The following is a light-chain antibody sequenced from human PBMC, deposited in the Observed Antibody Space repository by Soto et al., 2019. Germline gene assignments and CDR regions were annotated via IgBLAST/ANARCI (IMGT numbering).Light chain of an antibody. CDR1: QTFNSW. CDR2: DAS. Sequence: DIQMTQSPSMMYASVGATITITCRASQTFNSWVTWYQQKPGKAPKLLIYDASSLESGVPSRFSGSGSGTEFTLTISSLQPDDFATYYCQQYNSYSRTFGQGTKVDIK. V-gene: IGKV1-5*01. CDR3: QQYNSYSRT. J-gene: IGKJ1*01.